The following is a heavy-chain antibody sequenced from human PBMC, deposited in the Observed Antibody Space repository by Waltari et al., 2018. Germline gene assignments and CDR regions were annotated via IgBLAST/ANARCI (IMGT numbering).Heavy chain of an antibody. Sequence: QVQLQESGPGLVKPSQTLSLTCTVSGGSISSGGYYWSWIRQHPGKGLEWIGYIYYSGSNYYNPSLKSRVTISVDTSKNQFSLKLSSVTAADTAVYYCARSQSSSSWLSDAFDIWGQGTMVTVSS. D-gene: IGHD6-13*01. CDR3: ARSQSSSSWLSDAFDI. J-gene: IGHJ3*02. V-gene: IGHV4-31*03. CDR2: IYYSGSN. CDR1: GGSISSGGYY.